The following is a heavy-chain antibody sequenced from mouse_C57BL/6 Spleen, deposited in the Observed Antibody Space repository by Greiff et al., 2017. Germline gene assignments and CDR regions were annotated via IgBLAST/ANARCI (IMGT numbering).Heavy chain of an antibody. CDR3: ARGRGYYFDY. CDR2: INPGSGGT. V-gene: IGHV1-54*01. CDR1: GYAFTNYL. J-gene: IGHJ2*01. Sequence: VQLQQSGAELVRPGTSVKVSCKASGYAFTNYLLEWVKQRPGQGLEWIGVINPGSGGTNYNEKFKGKATLTADKSSSTAYMQLSSLTSEDSAVYFCARGRGYYFDYWGQGTTLTVSS.